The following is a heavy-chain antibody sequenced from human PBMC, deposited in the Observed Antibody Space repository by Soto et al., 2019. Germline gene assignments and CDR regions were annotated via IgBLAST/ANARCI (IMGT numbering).Heavy chain of an antibody. V-gene: IGHV1-69*12. CDR1: AGTFSTSA. D-gene: IGHD3-3*02. Sequence: QVQLVQSGAEVKKPGSSVKVSCKASAGTFSTSAISWVRQAPGQGLEWVGGIMPVFATPDYAQKFQGRVTISADESTTTAYLELTSLRTDDTAVYYCARDKDRQQLGGNYYYILDVWGQGTAIIDSS. J-gene: IGHJ6*02. CDR3: ARDKDRQQLGGNYYYILDV. CDR2: IMPVFATP.